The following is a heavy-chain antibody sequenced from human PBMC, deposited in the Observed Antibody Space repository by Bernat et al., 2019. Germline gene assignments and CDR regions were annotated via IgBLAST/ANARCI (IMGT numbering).Heavy chain of an antibody. Sequence: QVQLAQPGAEVKKPGASVKVSCKASGYIFTDYFIQWVRQVPGQGLEWMGRINSDTGVTTYTQKFKGRVTMTRDTSISTAYMELSSLTSDDTAVYYCARDLASTAFWEFDYWGRGTQVTVSS. CDR2: INSDTGVT. D-gene: IGHD2-21*02. J-gene: IGHJ4*02. CDR1: GYIFTDYF. CDR3: ARDLASTAFWEFDY. V-gene: IGHV1-2*06.